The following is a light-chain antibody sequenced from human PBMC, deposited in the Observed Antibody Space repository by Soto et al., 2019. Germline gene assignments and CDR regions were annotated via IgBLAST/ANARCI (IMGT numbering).Light chain of an antibody. CDR3: QQSYSTPWT. CDR1: QTVSSN. V-gene: IGKV3D-15*01. Sequence: DIVMTQAPATLSVSPGARAPLSCRASQTVSSNLAWYQQKPGQAPRLLIYGASSRATGIPDRFSGSGSGTDFTLTISSLQPEDFATYYCQQSYSTPWTFGQGTNVDIK. J-gene: IGKJ1*01. CDR2: GAS.